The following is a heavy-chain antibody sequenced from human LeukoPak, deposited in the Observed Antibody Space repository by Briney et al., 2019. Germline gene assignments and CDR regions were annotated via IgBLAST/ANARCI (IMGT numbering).Heavy chain of an antibody. CDR2: TYYRSQQWYS. V-gene: IGHV6-1*01. D-gene: IGHD3-3*01. Sequence: PAQTLSLTCAISGDSVSSNGAAWDWIRQSPSRGLEWLGRTYYRSQQWYSDYAPSVKARITINADTSQNQFSLHLNSVTPEDTAVYYCGRETDFGVVTNWGQGALVTVSS. CDR3: GRETDFGVVTN. J-gene: IGHJ4*02. CDR1: GDSVSSNGAA.